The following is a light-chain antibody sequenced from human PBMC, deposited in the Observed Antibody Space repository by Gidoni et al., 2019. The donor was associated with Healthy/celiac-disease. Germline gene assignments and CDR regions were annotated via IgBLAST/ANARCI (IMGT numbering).Light chain of an antibody. Sequence: DIVLTQSPGTLSLSPGERATLSCRASQSVSSSYLAGYQQKPGQAPRLLIYGASSRATGIPDRFSGSGSGTDFTLTISRLEPEDFAVYYCQQYGSSRKWTFGQXTKVEIK. V-gene: IGKV3-20*01. CDR3: QQYGSSRKWT. J-gene: IGKJ1*01. CDR2: GAS. CDR1: QSVSSSY.